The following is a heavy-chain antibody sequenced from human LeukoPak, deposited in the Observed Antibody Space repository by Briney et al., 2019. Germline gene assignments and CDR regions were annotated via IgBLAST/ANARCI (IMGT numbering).Heavy chain of an antibody. D-gene: IGHD3/OR15-3a*01. Sequence: SETLSLTCAVYGGSFSGYYWGWIRQPPGKGLEWIGNIYHSGNTFYNPSLKSRVTISLDASNNQFSLKLRSVTAADTAVYYCASYDFWSGHNFDFWGPGTLVTVSS. J-gene: IGHJ4*02. CDR3: ASYDFWSGHNFDF. CDR2: IYHSGNT. V-gene: IGHV4-34*01. CDR1: GGSFSGYY.